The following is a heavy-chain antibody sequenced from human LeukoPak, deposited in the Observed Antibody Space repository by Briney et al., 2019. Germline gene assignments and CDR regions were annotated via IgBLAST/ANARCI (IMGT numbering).Heavy chain of an antibody. D-gene: IGHD6-13*01. V-gene: IGHV3-23*01. CDR2: ISGSGGST. Sequence: GGSLRLSCAASGFTFSSYAMSWVRQAPGKGLEWVSAISGSGGSTYYADSVKGRFTISRDNSKNTLYLQMNSLRAEDTAVYYCAKDTSGSSWRPTPLYYFDYWGQGTLVTVSS. J-gene: IGHJ4*02. CDR3: AKDTSGSSWRPTPLYYFDY. CDR1: GFTFSSYA.